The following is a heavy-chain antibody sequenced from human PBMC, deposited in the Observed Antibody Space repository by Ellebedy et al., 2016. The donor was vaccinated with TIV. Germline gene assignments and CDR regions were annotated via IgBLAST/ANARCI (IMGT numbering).Heavy chain of an antibody. CDR2: LFHSGSS. CDR1: GGSINSYDHW. Sequence: MPSETLSLTCTVSGGSINSYDHWWGWIRQPPGKGLEWIASLFHSGSSYQHPSLRSRVTISVDTSKNQFSLKLSSVTAADTAVYYCSRRVGVAGHLDSWGQGTLVTVSS. J-gene: IGHJ4*02. CDR3: SRRVGVAGHLDS. V-gene: IGHV4-39*01. D-gene: IGHD2-15*01.